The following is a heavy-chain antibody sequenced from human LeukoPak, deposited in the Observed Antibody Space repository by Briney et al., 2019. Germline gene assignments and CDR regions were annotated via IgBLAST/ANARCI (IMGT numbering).Heavy chain of an antibody. Sequence: GGSLRLSCAASGFTFEDYTMHWVRQAPGKTLEWVSLINWHGTTYYTDSLKGRFTISRDNSKNSLYLQMDTLRRADTAFYYCVKDISYESSGSVFEYWGQGALVTVSS. CDR3: VKDISYESSGSVFEY. D-gene: IGHD3-22*01. J-gene: IGHJ4*02. CDR2: INWHGTT. CDR1: GFTFEDYT. V-gene: IGHV3-43*01.